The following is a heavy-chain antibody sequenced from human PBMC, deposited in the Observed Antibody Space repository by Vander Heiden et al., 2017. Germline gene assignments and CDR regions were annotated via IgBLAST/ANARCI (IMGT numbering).Heavy chain of an antibody. D-gene: IGHD1-7*01. V-gene: IGHV3-23*01. J-gene: IGHJ4*02. CDR1: GFTFGSYA. CDR2: ISGSGGST. Sequence: EVQLLESGGGLVQPGGSLRPSCAPSGFTFGSYAMSWVRQAPGKGLEWVSAISGSGGSTYYADSVKGRFTISRDNYKNTLYLQMNSLRAEDTAVYYCANFRTYYFDYWGQGNLVTVSS. CDR3: ANFRTYYFDY.